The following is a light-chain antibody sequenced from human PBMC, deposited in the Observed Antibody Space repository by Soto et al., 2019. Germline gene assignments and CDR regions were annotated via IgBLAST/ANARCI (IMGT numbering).Light chain of an antibody. CDR2: KAS. J-gene: IGKJ1*01. Sequence: DIQMTQSPSTLSAFIGDRVTITCRASQSISSCLAWYQQKPGKAPNLLIYKASSLESGVPSRFSGSGSGTEFTLTISSLQPDDFATYYCQKYNTYPPTFGQGTKVEIK. CDR3: QKYNTYPPT. CDR1: QSISSC. V-gene: IGKV1-5*03.